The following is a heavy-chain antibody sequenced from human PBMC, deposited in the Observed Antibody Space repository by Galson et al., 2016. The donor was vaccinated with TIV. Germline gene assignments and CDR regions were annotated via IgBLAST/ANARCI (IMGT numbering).Heavy chain of an antibody. V-gene: IGHV1-3*01. CDR2: INAGDGST. CDR1: GYTFTTYG. Sequence: SVKVSCKASGYTFTTYGTHWVRQAPGHRLEWMGWINAGDGSTKYSQNFQGRLSITTDTSATTAYMELSSLRSEDTAVYFCARGSSWSPFYGMDVWGQGTTVIVPS. CDR3: ARGSSWSPFYGMDV. J-gene: IGHJ6*02. D-gene: IGHD6-13*01.